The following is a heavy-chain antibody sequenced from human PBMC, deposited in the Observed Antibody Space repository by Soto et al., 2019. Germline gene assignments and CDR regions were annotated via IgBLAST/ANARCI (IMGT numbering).Heavy chain of an antibody. D-gene: IGHD1-26*01. CDR3: AREYIVGATTGLGD. CDR1: GYTFTGYY. Sequence: GASVKVSCKASGYTFTGYYMHWVRQAPGQGLEWMRWINPNSGGTNYAQKFQGWVTMTRDTSISTAYMELSRLRSDDTAVYYCAREYIVGATTGLGDWGQGSPVTVSS. J-gene: IGHJ4*02. V-gene: IGHV1-2*04. CDR2: INPNSGGT.